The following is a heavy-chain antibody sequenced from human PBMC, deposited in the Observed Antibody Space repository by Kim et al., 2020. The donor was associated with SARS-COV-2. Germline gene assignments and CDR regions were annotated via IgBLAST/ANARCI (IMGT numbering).Heavy chain of an antibody. Sequence: ASVKVSCKASGYTFSTYGIAWVRQAPGQGLEWMGWISNYNGNTKYGEKFQGRVTMTTDTSTSTAYMELRSLRSDDTAVYFCARWYHDYMWETSLYNYFDYWGQGTLVTVSS. CDR1: GYTFSTYG. D-gene: IGHD3-16*02. CDR2: ISNYNGNT. V-gene: IGHV1-18*01. CDR3: ARWYHDYMWETSLYNYFDY. J-gene: IGHJ4*02.